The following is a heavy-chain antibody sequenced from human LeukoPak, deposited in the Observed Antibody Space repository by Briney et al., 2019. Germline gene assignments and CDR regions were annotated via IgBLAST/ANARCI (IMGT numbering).Heavy chain of an antibody. V-gene: IGHV4-4*07. CDR3: ARDSPRKYYYGSGSYYNVGYYYYMDV. J-gene: IGHJ6*03. CDR2: IYTSGST. D-gene: IGHD3-10*01. Sequence: SETLSLTCTVSGGSISSYYWSWIRKPAGKGLEWIGRIYTSGSTNYNPSLKSRVTMSVDTSKNQFSLKLSSVTAADTAVYYCARDSPRKYYYGSGSYYNVGYYYYMDVWGKGTTVTISS. CDR1: GGSISSYY.